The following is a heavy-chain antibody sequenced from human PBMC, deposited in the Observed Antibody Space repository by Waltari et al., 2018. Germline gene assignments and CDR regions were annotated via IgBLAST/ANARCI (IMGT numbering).Heavy chain of an antibody. CDR1: GYSISSGYY. D-gene: IGHD3-22*01. CDR3: ARVLKYYYDSSGYYYGGYYCYGMDV. Sequence: QVQLQESGPGLVKPSETLSLTCAVSGYSISSGYYWGWIRQPPGKGLEWIGSIYHSGSTYNNPCLKSRVTISVDTSKNQFSLKLSSVTAADTAVYDCARVLKYYYDSSGYYYGGYYCYGMDVWGQGTTVTVSS. J-gene: IGHJ6*02. V-gene: IGHV4-38-2*01. CDR2: IYHSGST.